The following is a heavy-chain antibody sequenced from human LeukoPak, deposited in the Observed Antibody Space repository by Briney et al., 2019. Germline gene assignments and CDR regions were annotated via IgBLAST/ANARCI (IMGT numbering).Heavy chain of an antibody. V-gene: IGHV3-23*01. CDR3: AKVRLGTDYYDSSGYYGY. CDR1: GFTFSSYA. Sequence: GGSLRLPCAASGFTFSSYAMSWVRQAPGKGLEWVSAISGSGGSTYYADSVKGRFTISRDNSKNTLYLQMNSLRAEDTAVYYCAKVRLGTDYYDSSGYYGYWGQGTLVTVSS. D-gene: IGHD3-22*01. CDR2: ISGSGGST. J-gene: IGHJ4*02.